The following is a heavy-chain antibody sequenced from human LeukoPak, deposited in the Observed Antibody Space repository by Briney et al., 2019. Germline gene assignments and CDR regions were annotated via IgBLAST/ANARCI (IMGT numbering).Heavy chain of an antibody. CDR1: GYSFTSYW. Sequence: GESLKISCKGSGYSFTSYWIGWVRQMPGKGLEWMGIIYPGDSDTRYSPSFQGQVTISADKSISTAYLQWSSLKASDTAMYYCASSPHGPNSPGAFDYWGQGTLVTVSS. CDR3: ASSPHGPNSPGAFDY. CDR2: IYPGDSDT. V-gene: IGHV5-51*01. D-gene: IGHD5-18*01. J-gene: IGHJ4*02.